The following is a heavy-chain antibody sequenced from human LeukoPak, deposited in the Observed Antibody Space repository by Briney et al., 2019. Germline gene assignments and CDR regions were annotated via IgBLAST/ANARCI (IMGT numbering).Heavy chain of an antibody. CDR2: INHSGST. V-gene: IGHV4-34*01. CDR1: GGSFSGYY. D-gene: IGHD5-24*01. Sequence: SETLSLTCAVYGGSFSGYYRSWIRQPPGKGLEWIGEINHSGSTNYNPSLKSRVTISVDTSKNQFSLKLSSVTAADTAVYYCASRVEMATITFSDNWGQGTLVTVSS. J-gene: IGHJ4*02. CDR3: ASRVEMATITFSDN.